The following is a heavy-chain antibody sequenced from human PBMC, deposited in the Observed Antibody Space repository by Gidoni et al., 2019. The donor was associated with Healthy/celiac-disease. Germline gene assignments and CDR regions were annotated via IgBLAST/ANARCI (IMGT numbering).Heavy chain of an antibody. Sequence: QRQLQESGSGLVRPSPTLSLTCAVSGGSLSRGGYSWSGIRQPPGKGLEWSGYIYHGGSTYYNPSLKSRVTISVDRSKNPLSLQLSSVTAADTAVYYCARGDPIHYYYGMDVWGQGTPVTVSS. V-gene: IGHV4-30-2*01. D-gene: IGHD2-21*02. CDR3: ARGDPIHYYYGMDV. CDR2: IYHGGST. J-gene: IGHJ6*02. CDR1: GGSLSRGGYS.